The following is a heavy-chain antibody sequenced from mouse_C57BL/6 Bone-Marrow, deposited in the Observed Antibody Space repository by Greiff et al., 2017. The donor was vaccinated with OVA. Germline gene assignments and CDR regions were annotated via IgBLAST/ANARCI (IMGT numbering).Heavy chain of an antibody. Sequence: VQLQQSGAELVRPGPSVKVSCKASGYAFTNYLIEWVKQRPGQGLEWIGVINPGSGGTNYNEKFKGKATLTADKSSSTAYMQLSSLTSEDSAVYFCARTYYYGTSYAMDYWGQGTSVTVSS. CDR1: GYAFTNYL. CDR3: ARTYYYGTSYAMDY. CDR2: INPGSGGT. V-gene: IGHV1-54*01. J-gene: IGHJ4*01. D-gene: IGHD1-1*01.